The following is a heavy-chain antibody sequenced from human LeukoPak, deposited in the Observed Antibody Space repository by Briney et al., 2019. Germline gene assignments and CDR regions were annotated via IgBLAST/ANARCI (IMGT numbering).Heavy chain of an antibody. J-gene: IGHJ5*02. V-gene: IGHV1-2*06. CDR1: GYTFTGYY. Sequence: ASVKVSCKASGYTFTGYYMHWVRQAPGQGLEWMGRINPNSGGTNYAQKFQGRVTMTRDTSISTAYMELSRLRSDDTAVYYCARDRGGYCSSTSCPRYNWFDPWGQGTLVTVSS. CDR2: INPNSGGT. D-gene: IGHD2-2*01. CDR3: ARDRGGYCSSTSCPRYNWFDP.